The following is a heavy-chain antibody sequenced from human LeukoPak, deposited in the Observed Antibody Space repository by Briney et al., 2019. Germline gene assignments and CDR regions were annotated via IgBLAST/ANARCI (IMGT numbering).Heavy chain of an antibody. CDR1: GGSISSSSDY. CDR3: ARREARGDVAY. J-gene: IGHJ4*02. Sequence: SETLSLTCTVPGGSISSSSDYGGWIRQPPGKGLEWMGSIYYSGSPYSNASPKSRVTTSVDTSKKQFSLKVSSATAADTAVYYCARREARGDVAYWGQGTLVTVYS. V-gene: IGHV4-39*01. D-gene: IGHD2-21*02. CDR2: IYYSGSP.